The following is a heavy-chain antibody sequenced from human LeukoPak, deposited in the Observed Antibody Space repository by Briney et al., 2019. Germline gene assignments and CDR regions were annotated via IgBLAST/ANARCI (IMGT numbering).Heavy chain of an antibody. V-gene: IGHV3-74*01. J-gene: IGHJ2*01. CDR2: FTGDGSST. CDR1: GYTLSGYW. CDR3: ARDTGWYFDL. Sequence: GGSLRLLCAVCGYTLSGYWRQWVRQALAKGLLSVSRFTGDGSSTTYADSVKGRFTISRDNAKNTLFLQMISLRAVDTAVYYCARDTGWYFDLWGRGTLVTLSS. D-gene: IGHD4-17*01.